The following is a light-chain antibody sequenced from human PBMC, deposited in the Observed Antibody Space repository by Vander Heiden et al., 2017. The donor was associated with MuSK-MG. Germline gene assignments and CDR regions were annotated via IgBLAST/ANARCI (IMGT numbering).Light chain of an antibody. V-gene: IGKV1-5*03. CDR3: QHNNSYPYT. CDR1: QSISSW. CDR2: KAS. Sequence: DIQMTQSPSPLSASVGDRVNITCRASQSISSWLAWYQQKPGKAPKLLFYKASSLESGVPSRFGGSGSGTEFTLTISGLQPDDFATYSCQHNNSYPYTFGQGTKLEIK. J-gene: IGKJ2*01.